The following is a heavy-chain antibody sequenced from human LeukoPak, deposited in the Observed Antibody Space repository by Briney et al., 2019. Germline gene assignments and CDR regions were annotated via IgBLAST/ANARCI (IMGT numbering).Heavy chain of an antibody. D-gene: IGHD7-27*01. Sequence: GGSLRLSCTTSGFTFSSYALGWVRQAPGKGLEWVSGIRVSGSTYYPDSVTGRFTISRDNSENTLYLQMSGLRAEDTAIYYCAKGTGDTAYYFDFWGQGVLVTVSS. CDR2: IRVSGST. CDR1: GFTFSSYA. J-gene: IGHJ4*02. CDR3: AKGTGDTAYYFDF. V-gene: IGHV3-23*01.